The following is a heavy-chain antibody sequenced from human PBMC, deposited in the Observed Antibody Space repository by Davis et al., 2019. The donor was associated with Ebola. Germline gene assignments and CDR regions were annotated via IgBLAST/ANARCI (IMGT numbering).Heavy chain of an antibody. CDR1: GFTFSTYS. CDR2: ISWNSGSI. Sequence: SLKISCAASGFTFSTYSMSWVRQAPGKGLEWVSGISWNSGSIGYADSVKGRFTISRDNAKNSLYLQMNSLRAEDTALYYCAKEYYYYYGMDVWGKGTTVTVSS. CDR3: AKEYYYYYGMDV. J-gene: IGHJ6*04. V-gene: IGHV3-9*01.